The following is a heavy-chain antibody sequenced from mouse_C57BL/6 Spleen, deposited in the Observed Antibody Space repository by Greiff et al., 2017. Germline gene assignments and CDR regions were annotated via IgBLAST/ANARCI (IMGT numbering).Heavy chain of an antibody. D-gene: IGHD2-4*01. J-gene: IGHJ4*01. CDR2: LDPDRGGT. CDR3: ARAYDYEDYYAMDY. CDR1: GYTFTSYW. Sequence: QVQLQQPGAELVTPGASVKLSCKASGYTFTSYWMPWVQQRPGRGLEWIGMLDPDRGGTKYTEKFKSKATLTVDKPSSTAYMQISSLTSEDSAVYECARAYDYEDYYAMDYWGQGTSVTVSS. V-gene: IGHV1-72*01.